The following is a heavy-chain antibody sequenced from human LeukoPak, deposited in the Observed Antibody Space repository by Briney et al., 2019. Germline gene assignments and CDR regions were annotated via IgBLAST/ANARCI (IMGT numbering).Heavy chain of an antibody. CDR2: IIPIFGTA. CDR1: GYTFTSYA. J-gene: IGHJ4*02. D-gene: IGHD3-16*01. V-gene: IGHV1-69*13. CDR3: AREIPGESPKGY. Sequence: ASVNVSCKASGYTFTSYAMHWVRQAPGQRLEWMGGIIPIFGTANYAQKFQGRVTITADESTSTAYMELSSLRSEDTAVYYCAREIPGESPKGYWGQGTLVTVSS.